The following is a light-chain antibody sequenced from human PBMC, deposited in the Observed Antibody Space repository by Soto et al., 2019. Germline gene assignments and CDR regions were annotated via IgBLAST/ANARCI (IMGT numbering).Light chain of an antibody. CDR1: QTVRNN. Sequence: EIVLAQSPGTLWLSPLARCALXGKTSQTVRNNYLAWYQQKPGQAPRLLIYGASTRATGIPARFSGGGSGAEYTLTISSLQSEDFAVYYCQQYDKWPRTFGQGTKVDIK. CDR2: GAS. J-gene: IGKJ1*01. CDR3: QQYDKWPRT. V-gene: IGKV3-15*01.